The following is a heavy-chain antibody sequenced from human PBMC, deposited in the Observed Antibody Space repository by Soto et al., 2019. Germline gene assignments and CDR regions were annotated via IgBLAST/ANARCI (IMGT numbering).Heavy chain of an antibody. CDR3: AKAVSVYYDFWSGPYN. CDR2: ISYDGSNK. J-gene: IGHJ4*02. D-gene: IGHD3-3*01. V-gene: IGHV3-30*18. CDR1: GFTLSNYG. Sequence: PGGSLRLSCVVSGFTLSNYGMHWVRQAPGKGLEWVAVISYDGSNKYYADSVKGRFTISRDNSKNTLYLQMNSLRAEDTAVYYCAKAVSVYYDFWSGPYNWGQGTLVTVSS.